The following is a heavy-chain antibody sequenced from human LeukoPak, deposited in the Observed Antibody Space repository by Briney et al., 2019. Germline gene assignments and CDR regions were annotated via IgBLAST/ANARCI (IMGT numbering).Heavy chain of an antibody. CDR1: GSNFTDYW. Sequence: GESLKISCQGSGSNFTDYWIGWVRQLPGKGLEWMGIIYAGDSDTRNSPSYEGQVNISAEKSISTAYLQWSSLKASDTAIYYCASLSGYTSRGGNVQYDYWGQGTLVTVSS. V-gene: IGHV5-51*01. J-gene: IGHJ4*02. CDR3: ASLSGYTSRGGNVQYDY. D-gene: IGHD6-13*01. CDR2: IYAGDSDT.